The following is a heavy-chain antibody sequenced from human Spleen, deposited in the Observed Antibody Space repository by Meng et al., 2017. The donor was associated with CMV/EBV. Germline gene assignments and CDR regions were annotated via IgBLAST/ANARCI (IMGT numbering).Heavy chain of an antibody. Sequence: GGSLRLSCAASGFTFSDYWMAWVRQTPGKGLEWVANIKRDGSEKYYVDSVKGRYTVSRDNAKNSLYLQMNSLRAEDTAVYYCAREGPAATDAFDIWGQGSMVTVSS. CDR3: AREGPAATDAFDI. CDR2: IKRDGSEK. D-gene: IGHD2-2*01. CDR1: GFTFSDYW. V-gene: IGHV3-7*01. J-gene: IGHJ3*02.